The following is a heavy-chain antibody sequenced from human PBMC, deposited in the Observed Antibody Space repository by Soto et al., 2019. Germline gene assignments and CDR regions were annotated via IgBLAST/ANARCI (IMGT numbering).Heavy chain of an antibody. CDR3: ARAYYDSSGYYEPLRHYWYFDL. J-gene: IGHJ2*01. D-gene: IGHD3-22*01. V-gene: IGHV4-59*01. CDR1: GGSISSYY. Sequence: QVQLQESGPGLVKPSETLSLTCTVSGGSISSYYWSWIRQPPGKGLEWIGYIYYSGSTNYNPSLKSRVTISVDTSKNQFSLKLSSVTAADTAVYYCARAYYDSSGYYEPLRHYWYFDLWGRGTLVTVSS. CDR2: IYYSGST.